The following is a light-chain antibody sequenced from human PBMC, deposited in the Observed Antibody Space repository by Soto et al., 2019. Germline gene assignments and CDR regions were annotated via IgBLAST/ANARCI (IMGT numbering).Light chain of an antibody. CDR2: DAS. J-gene: IGKJ1*01. V-gene: IGKV3-11*01. CDR1: QSVSSY. CDR3: QQDNNWPST. Sequence: EIVMTQSPATLSLSPGERATLSCRASQSVSSYLAWYQQKPGQAPRLLIYDASNRATGIPARFSGSGSGTDFTLTISSLEPEDFAVYYCQQDNNWPSTFGQGTKVESK.